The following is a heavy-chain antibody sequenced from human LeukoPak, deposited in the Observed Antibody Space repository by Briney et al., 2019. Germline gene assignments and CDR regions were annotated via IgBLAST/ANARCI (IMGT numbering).Heavy chain of an antibody. CDR2: IYYSGST. D-gene: IGHD3-3*01. CDR1: GGSISSYY. CDR3: ARGRVTIFWAYYFDY. V-gene: IGHV4-59*01. Sequence: SSETLSLTCTVSGGSISSYYWSWIRQPPGKGLEWIGYIYYSGSTNYNPSLKSRVTISVDTSKNQFSLKLSSVTAADTAVYYCARGRVTIFWAYYFDYWGQGTLVTVPS. J-gene: IGHJ4*02.